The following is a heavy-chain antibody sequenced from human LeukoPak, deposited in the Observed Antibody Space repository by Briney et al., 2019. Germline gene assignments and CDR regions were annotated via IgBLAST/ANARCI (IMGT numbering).Heavy chain of an antibody. Sequence: ASVKVSCKVSGYTLTELSMHWVRQAPGKGLEWMGGLDPEDGETIYARKFQGRVTMTEDTSTDTAYMELSSLRSEDTAVYYCATDLAGYSNYYFDYWGQGTLVTVSS. CDR2: LDPEDGET. CDR1: GYTLTELS. D-gene: IGHD4-11*01. CDR3: ATDLAGYSNYYFDY. J-gene: IGHJ4*02. V-gene: IGHV1-24*01.